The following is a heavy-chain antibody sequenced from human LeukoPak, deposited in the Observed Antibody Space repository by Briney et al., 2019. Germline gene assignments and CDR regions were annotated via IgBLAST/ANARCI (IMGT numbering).Heavy chain of an antibody. V-gene: IGHV3-64*01. Sequence: GGSLRLSCAASGFTFSSYAMHWVRQTPGKGLEYVSAISTNGDGTYYANSVKARFTISRDNSKNTLYLQMGSLRAEDMAVYYCARYCNGVTCYSGYDYWGQGTLVTVSS. CDR1: GFTFSSYA. CDR2: ISTNGDGT. J-gene: IGHJ4*02. CDR3: ARYCNGVTCYSGYDY. D-gene: IGHD2-15*01.